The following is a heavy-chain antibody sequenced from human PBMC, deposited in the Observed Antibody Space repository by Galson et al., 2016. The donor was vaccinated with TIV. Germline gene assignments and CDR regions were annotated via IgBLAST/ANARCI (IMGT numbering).Heavy chain of an antibody. CDR3: AGAQVTAAQGWYYYYGMDV. CDR2: INPNSGGT. D-gene: IGHD6-13*01. V-gene: IGHV1-2*04. J-gene: IGHJ6*02. Sequence: SVKVSCKASGYTFTGYYMHWVRQAPGQGLEWMGWINPNSGGTNYAQKFQGWVTMTRDTSISTAYMELSRLRSDDTAVYYCAGAQVTAAQGWYYYYGMDVWGQGTTVTVSS. CDR1: GYTFTGYY.